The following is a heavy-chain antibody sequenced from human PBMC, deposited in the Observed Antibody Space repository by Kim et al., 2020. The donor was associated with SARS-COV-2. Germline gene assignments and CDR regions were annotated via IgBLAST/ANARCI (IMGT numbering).Heavy chain of an antibody. J-gene: IGHJ5*02. D-gene: IGHD3-10*01. Sequence: SVKGRFTISRDNSKNTLYLQMNSLRAEDTAVYYCAKKGLDGFGEELWFDPWGQGTLVTVSS. CDR3: AKKGLDGFGEELWFDP. V-gene: IGHV3-33*06.